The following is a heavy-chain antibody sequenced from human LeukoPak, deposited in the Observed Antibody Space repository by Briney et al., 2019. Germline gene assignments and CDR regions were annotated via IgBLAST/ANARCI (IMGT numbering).Heavy chain of an antibody. CDR3: CVMGIGTPY. D-gene: IGHD1-7*01. CDR1: GYTFSSYA. CDR2: VNPDASNT. J-gene: IGHJ4*02. Sequence: PGGSLRLSCAAAGYTFSSYAIHWVRQAPGKGLVWVSHVNPDASNTHYADSVKGRFTISRDNAKSTVSLQMNSLRGEDTAVYYFCVMGIGTPYWGQGTLVTVSS. V-gene: IGHV3-74*01.